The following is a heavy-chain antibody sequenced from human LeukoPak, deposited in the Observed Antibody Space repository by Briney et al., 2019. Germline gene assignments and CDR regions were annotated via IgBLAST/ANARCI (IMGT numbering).Heavy chain of an antibody. CDR1: GFSVSGNF. Sequence: PGGSLRLSCAASGFSVSGNFMSWVRQAPGGGLECVSVLSDDGITYYAESVKGRFTISRDSSKNMVYLHMTSLRVADTAVYYCGRGSGLWGQGTLLTVSS. CDR3: GRGSGL. V-gene: IGHV3-53*01. CDR2: LSDDGIT. J-gene: IGHJ4*02.